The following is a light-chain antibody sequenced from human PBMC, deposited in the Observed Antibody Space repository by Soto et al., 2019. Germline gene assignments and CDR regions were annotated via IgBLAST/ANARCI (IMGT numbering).Light chain of an antibody. J-gene: IGLJ1*01. Sequence: QSVLTQPASVSGSPGQSITISCTGTGSDIGDYNFVSWYRQHPGKVHTLLLYDVTYRPSGVSSRFSGSKSGNTASLTIAGLQAEDEAEYYCASYRRHTPYVFGTGTKLTVL. CDR3: ASYRRHTPYV. V-gene: IGLV2-14*03. CDR2: DVT. CDR1: GSDIGDYNF.